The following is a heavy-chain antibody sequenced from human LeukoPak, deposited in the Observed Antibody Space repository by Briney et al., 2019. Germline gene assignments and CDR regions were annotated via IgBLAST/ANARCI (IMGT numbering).Heavy chain of an antibody. J-gene: IGHJ4*02. V-gene: IGHV1-24*01. Sequence: WASVKVSCKVSGYTLTELSMHWVRQAPGKGLEWMGGFDPEDGETIYAQKFQGRVTMTRNTSTSTAYMELSSLTSEDTAVFYCVRLLFRGIAPLGYWGQGTLLTVSS. CDR2: FDPEDGET. CDR1: GYTLTELS. CDR3: VRLLFRGIAPLGY. D-gene: IGHD3-10*01.